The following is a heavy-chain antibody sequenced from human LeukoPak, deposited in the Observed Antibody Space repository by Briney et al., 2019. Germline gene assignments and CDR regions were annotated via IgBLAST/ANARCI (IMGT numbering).Heavy chain of an antibody. D-gene: IGHD6-13*01. J-gene: IGHJ4*02. CDR2: ISSSGSTI. Sequence: GGSLRLSCAASGFTFSSYEMNWVRQAPGKGLEWVSYISSSGSTIYYADSVKGRFTISRDNAKNSLYLQMNSLRAEDTAVYYCARETEIAADVDYWGQGTLVTVSS. V-gene: IGHV3-48*03. CDR1: GFTFSSYE. CDR3: ARETEIAADVDY.